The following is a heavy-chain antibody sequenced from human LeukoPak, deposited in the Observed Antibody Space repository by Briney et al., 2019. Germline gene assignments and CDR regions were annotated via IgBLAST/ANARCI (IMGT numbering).Heavy chain of an antibody. V-gene: IGHV3-48*04. Sequence: GGSLRLSCAGSGFTFSSYGMTWVRQAPGKGLEWVSAITGSGHTTRYGESVKGRFTISRDNAKNSLYLQMNSLRAEDTAVYYCARSYGSAFDCWGQGTLVTVSS. CDR1: GFTFSSYG. D-gene: IGHD5-18*01. J-gene: IGHJ4*02. CDR3: ARSYGSAFDC. CDR2: ITGSGHTT.